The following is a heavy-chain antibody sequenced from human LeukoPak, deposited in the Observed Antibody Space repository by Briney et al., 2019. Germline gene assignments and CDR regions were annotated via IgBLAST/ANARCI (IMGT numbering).Heavy chain of an antibody. CDR1: GGTFSSYA. D-gene: IGHD5-12*01. CDR3: TRGGYSGYDDYYFDY. J-gene: IGHJ4*02. V-gene: IGHV1-8*03. CDR2: MNPNSGNT. Sequence: ASVKVSCKASGGTFSSYAISWVRQATGQGLEWMGWMNPNSGNTGYSQKFQGRVTITRNTSISTAYMELSSLRSEDTAVYYCTRGGYSGYDDYYFDYWGQGTLVTVSS.